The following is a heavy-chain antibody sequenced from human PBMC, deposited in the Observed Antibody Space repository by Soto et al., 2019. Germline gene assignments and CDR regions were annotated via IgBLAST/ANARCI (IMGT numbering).Heavy chain of an antibody. D-gene: IGHD1-26*01. CDR3: ARAVGATILSVDY. Sequence: SETLSLTWAVSGGSISRSNWWSCVRQPPGKGLEWIGEIYHSGSTNYNPSLKSRVTISVDKSKNQFSLKLSSVTAADTAVYYCARAVGATILSVDYWGQGTLVTVS. V-gene: IGHV4-4*02. J-gene: IGHJ4*02. CDR2: IYHSGST. CDR1: GGSISRSNW.